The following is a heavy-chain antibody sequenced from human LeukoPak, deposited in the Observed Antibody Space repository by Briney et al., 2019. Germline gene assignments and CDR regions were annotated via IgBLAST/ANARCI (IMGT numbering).Heavy chain of an antibody. J-gene: IGHJ5*02. CDR1: GGSISGGSYY. Sequence: PSETLSLTCTVSGGSISGGSYYWSWIRQPAGKGLEWIGRIYTSGSTNYNPSLKSRVTISVDTSKNQFSLKLSSVTAADTAVYYCARSSSSWYGWFDPWGQGTLVTVSS. CDR3: ARSSSSWYGWFDP. V-gene: IGHV4-61*02. D-gene: IGHD6-13*01. CDR2: IYTSGST.